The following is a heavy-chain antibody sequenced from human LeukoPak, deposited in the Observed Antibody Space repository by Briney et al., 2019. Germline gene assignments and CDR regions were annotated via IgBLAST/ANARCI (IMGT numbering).Heavy chain of an antibody. Sequence: PGRSLRLSCAASGFTLSSYAMHWVRQAPGKGLEGVAVISYGGSNKYYAYSVKGLFTISRDNSKNTLYLQMNSLRAEDTAVYYCARDPRARYSYGYGDAFDIWGQGTMVTVSS. V-gene: IGHV3-30*01. J-gene: IGHJ3*02. CDR3: ARDPRARYSYGYGDAFDI. CDR2: ISYGGSNK. D-gene: IGHD5-18*01. CDR1: GFTLSSYA.